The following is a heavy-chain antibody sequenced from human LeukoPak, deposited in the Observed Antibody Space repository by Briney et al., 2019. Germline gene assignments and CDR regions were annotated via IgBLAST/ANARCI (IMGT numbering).Heavy chain of an antibody. CDR1: GFTFSSSW. Sequence: GGSPRLSCAASGFTFSSSWMHWLRQAPGKGLVWVSLIKSDGTTIHCADSVKGRFTISRDNAKNTLFLQMNSLRPEDTAVYYCASPFGAPGYWGEGTLVTVAP. J-gene: IGHJ4*02. CDR3: ASPFGAPGY. D-gene: IGHD3-10*01. CDR2: IKSDGTTI. V-gene: IGHV3-74*01.